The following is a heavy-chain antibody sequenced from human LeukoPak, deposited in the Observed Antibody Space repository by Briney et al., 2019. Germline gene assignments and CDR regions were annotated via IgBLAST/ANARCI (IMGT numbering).Heavy chain of an antibody. Sequence: SGGSLRLSCAASGFTFSNAWMSWVRQAPGKGLEWVDRIKSKTDGGTTDYAAPVKGRFTISRDDSKNTLYLQMNSLKTEDTAVYYCTTASGYSSGWPTFDYWGQGTLVTVSS. J-gene: IGHJ4*02. V-gene: IGHV3-15*01. CDR3: TTASGYSSGWPTFDY. CDR1: GFTFSNAW. D-gene: IGHD6-19*01. CDR2: IKSKTDGGTT.